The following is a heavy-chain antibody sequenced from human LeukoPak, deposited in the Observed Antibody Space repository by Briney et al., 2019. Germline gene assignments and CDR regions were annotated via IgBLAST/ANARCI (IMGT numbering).Heavy chain of an antibody. CDR3: AREGPSFWSGPDYGMDV. D-gene: IGHD3-3*01. Sequence: TSETLSLTCSVSGGSVSSGSYYWSWIRQPPGKGLEWIGYIYYSGSTNYNPSLKSRVTISVDTSKNQFSLKLSSVTAADTAVYYCAREGPSFWSGPDYGMDVWGQGTTVTASS. J-gene: IGHJ6*02. CDR1: GGSVSSGSYY. V-gene: IGHV4-61*01. CDR2: IYYSGST.